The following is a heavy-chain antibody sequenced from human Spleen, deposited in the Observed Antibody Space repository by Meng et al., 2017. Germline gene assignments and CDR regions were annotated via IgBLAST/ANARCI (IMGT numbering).Heavy chain of an antibody. Sequence: QVQPQQWGAGLLKPSETLSLPCAVYGGSFSGYYWSWIRQPPGKGLEWIGEINHSGSTNYNPSLKSRVTISVDTSKNQFSLKLSSVTAADTAVYYCARGGMSPTVMSDYWGQGTLVTVSS. CDR1: GGSFSGYY. D-gene: IGHD4-11*01. CDR2: INHSGST. V-gene: IGHV4-34*01. CDR3: ARGGMSPTVMSDY. J-gene: IGHJ4*02.